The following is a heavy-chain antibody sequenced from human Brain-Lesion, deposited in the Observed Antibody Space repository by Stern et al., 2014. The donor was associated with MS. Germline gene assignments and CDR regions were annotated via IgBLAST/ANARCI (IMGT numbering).Heavy chain of an antibody. D-gene: IGHD3-3*01. Sequence: QDQLVQSGAEVKKPGASVKVSCKTYGYIFTGYYIHWVRQAPGQGLEWMAWINPNTGGTKYAKKFQGRVTMSRDTSISTAYVELSSLTSDDTAVYYCARDQRGITIFGVVTDYYYLGMDVWGQGTTVTVSS. CDR2: INPNTGGT. J-gene: IGHJ6*02. CDR3: ARDQRGITIFGVVTDYYYLGMDV. V-gene: IGHV1-2*02. CDR1: GYIFTGYY.